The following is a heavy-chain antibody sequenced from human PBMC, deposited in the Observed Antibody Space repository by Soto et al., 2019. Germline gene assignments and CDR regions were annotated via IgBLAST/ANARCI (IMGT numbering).Heavy chain of an antibody. V-gene: IGHV2-5*02. Sequence: QITVKESGPTLVKPTQTLTVTCTFSGFSLSNGGEGVGWIRQPPGKALEYLGVIYWDDDKRYSPSLKSRVTITKDTSKNQVVLIMTNMDPVDTATYYCAHRRGGYNWHDGDFDYWGQGTLVTVSS. J-gene: IGHJ4*02. CDR2: IYWDDDK. D-gene: IGHD1-20*01. CDR1: GFSLSNGGEG. CDR3: AHRRGGYNWHDGDFDY.